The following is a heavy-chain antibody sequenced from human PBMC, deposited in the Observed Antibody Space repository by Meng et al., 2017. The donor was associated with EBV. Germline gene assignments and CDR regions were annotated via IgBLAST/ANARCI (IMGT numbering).Heavy chain of an antibody. CDR1: GYTFTSYG. J-gene: IGHJ4*02. Sequence: VQLGASGAEVKKPGASGKVSCKASGYTFTSYGISWVRQAPGQGLEWMGWISAYNGNTNYAQKLQGRVTMTTDTSTSTAYMELRSLRSDDTAVYYCARDGRLYDTPSPFDYWGQGTLVTVSS. CDR2: ISAYNGNT. V-gene: IGHV1-18*01. CDR3: ARDGRLYDTPSPFDY. D-gene: IGHD3-22*01.